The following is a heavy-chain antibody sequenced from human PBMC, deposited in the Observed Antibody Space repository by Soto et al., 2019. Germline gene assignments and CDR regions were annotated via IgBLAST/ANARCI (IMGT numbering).Heavy chain of an antibody. CDR1: GGSVNSDEDY. V-gene: IGHV4-30-4*01. CDR3: ATESGSTFGYFDY. Sequence: SETLSLTCTVSGGSVNSDEDYWSWIRQSPGKGLEWIVYISNSGSTGYNPSLKTRLSMSLDRSKNQFTLRLTSVTAADTAVYFCATESGSTFGYFDYWGQGTQVTVSS. D-gene: IGHD1-26*01. J-gene: IGHJ4*02. CDR2: ISNSGST.